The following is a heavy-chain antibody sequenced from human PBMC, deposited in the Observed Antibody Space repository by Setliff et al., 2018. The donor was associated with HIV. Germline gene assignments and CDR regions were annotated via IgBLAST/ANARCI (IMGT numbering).Heavy chain of an antibody. V-gene: IGHV4-4*07. J-gene: IGHJ2*01. CDR1: GDSIGDYY. Sequence: PSEPLSLTCTVSGDSIGDYYWNWIRQPAGKGLEWIGRVYASAYSNYNPSLKSRVTMSVDTSQNQFSLKLRSVNAADTAVYYCARDWVTRSNYYGSGSPWYFDFWGRGILVTVSS. CDR2: VYASAYS. CDR3: ARDWVTRSNYYGSGSPWYFDF. D-gene: IGHD3-10*01.